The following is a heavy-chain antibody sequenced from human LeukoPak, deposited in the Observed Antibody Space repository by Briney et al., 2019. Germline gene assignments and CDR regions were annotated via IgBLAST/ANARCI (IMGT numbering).Heavy chain of an antibody. CDR1: GFTFSSYS. Sequence: KPGGSLRLSCAASGFTFSSYSMNWVRQAPGKGLEWVSSISSSSYIYYADSVKGRFTISRDNAKNSLYLQMNSLRAEDTAVYYCARDWSPSGSYSAGSVWVGTDAFDIWGQGTMVTVSS. CDR2: ISSSSYI. J-gene: IGHJ3*02. CDR3: ARDWSPSGSYSAGSVWVGTDAFDI. V-gene: IGHV3-21*01. D-gene: IGHD1-26*01.